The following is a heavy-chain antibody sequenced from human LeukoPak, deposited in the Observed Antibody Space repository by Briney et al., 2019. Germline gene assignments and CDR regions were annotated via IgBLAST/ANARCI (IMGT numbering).Heavy chain of an antibody. D-gene: IGHD3-10*01. CDR2: MNPNSGNT. J-gene: IGHJ4*02. V-gene: IGHV1-8*01. CDR3: ARGFGELLPLYYFDY. CDR1: GYTFTIYD. Sequence: ASVKVSYKASGYTFTIYDINWVRQATGQGLEWMGWMNPNSGNTGYTQKFQGRVTMTRNTSISTAYMELSSLRSEDTAVYYCARGFGELLPLYYFDYWGQGTLVTVSS.